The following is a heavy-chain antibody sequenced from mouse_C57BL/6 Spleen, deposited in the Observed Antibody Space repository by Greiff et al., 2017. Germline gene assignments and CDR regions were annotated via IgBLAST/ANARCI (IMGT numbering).Heavy chain of an antibody. CDR2: IYPGSGST. CDR3: AKGFYGSSRYFDV. D-gene: IGHD1-1*01. Sequence: QVQLQQPGAELVKPGASVKMSCKASGHTFTSYWITWVKQRPGQGLEWIGDIYPGSGSTNYNEKFKSKATLTVDTSSSTAYMQLSSLTSEDSAVYYCAKGFYGSSRYFDVWGTGTTVTVSS. CDR1: GHTFTSYW. V-gene: IGHV1-55*01. J-gene: IGHJ1*03.